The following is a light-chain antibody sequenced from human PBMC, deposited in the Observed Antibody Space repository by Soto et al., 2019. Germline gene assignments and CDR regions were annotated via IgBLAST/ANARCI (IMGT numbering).Light chain of an antibody. CDR1: SSDVGAYNR. J-gene: IGLJ2*01. CDR2: EVN. V-gene: IGLV2-18*01. CDR3: SLYTSGSTVA. Sequence: QSALTQPPSVSASPGQSVTIPCTATSSDVGAYNRVSWYQQYPGTPPKLMISEVNNRPSGVPDRFSGSKSGNTASLTISGLQAEDEADYYCSLYTSGSTVAFGGGTKLTVL.